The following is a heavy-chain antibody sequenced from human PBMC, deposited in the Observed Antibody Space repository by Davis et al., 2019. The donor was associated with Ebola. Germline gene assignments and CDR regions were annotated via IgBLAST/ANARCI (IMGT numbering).Heavy chain of an antibody. CDR3: ARAKYYGMDV. V-gene: IGHV3-9*01. CDR2: VTYTDKL. D-gene: IGHD6-6*01. Sequence: SLKISCTASGFAFDDYAIHWVRQAPGKGLEWVSGVTYTDKLGYADSVKGRFTISRDNAKNSLYLQMNSLRAEDTAVYYCARAKYYGMDVWGKGTTVTVSS. J-gene: IGHJ6*04. CDR1: GFAFDDYA.